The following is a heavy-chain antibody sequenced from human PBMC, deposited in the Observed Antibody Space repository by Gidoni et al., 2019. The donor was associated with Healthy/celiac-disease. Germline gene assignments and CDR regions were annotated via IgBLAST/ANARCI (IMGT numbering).Heavy chain of an antibody. CDR3: ARDWRDSSSWYVRGKDY. V-gene: IGHV1-18*01. J-gene: IGHJ4*02. Sequence: QLQLVQSGAEVKKPGASVKVSCKASGYTFTSYGISWVRQAPGQGLEGMGWISAYNGNTNYAQKLQGRVTMTTDTSTSTAYMELRSLRSDDTAVYYCARDWRDSSSWYVRGKDYWGQGTLVTVSS. CDR1: GYTFTSYG. D-gene: IGHD6-13*01. CDR2: ISAYNGNT.